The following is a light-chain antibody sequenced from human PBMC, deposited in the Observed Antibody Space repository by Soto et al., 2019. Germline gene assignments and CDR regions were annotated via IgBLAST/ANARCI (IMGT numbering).Light chain of an antibody. CDR1: SSDVGAYNY. Sequence: QSVLTQPPSASGSPGQSVTISCTGTSSDVGAYNYVSWHQQHPGKAPKLIIYEVNNRPSGVPERFSGSKSGNTASLTVSRLQAEGEADYYCTSYAANNNLVFGGGTQLTVL. V-gene: IGLV2-8*01. CDR3: TSYAANNNLV. CDR2: EVN. J-gene: IGLJ3*02.